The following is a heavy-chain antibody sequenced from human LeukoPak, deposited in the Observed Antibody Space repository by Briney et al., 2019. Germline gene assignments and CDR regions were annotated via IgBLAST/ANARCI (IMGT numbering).Heavy chain of an antibody. CDR2: INPNSGAT. Sequence: ASVTVSCKASGYTFTGYYMHWVRQAPGQGREWMGWINPNSGATNYAHNFQGRVTMTRDTTISTAYMELSRLRSDDTAFYYCARTGTPTADWFDHWGQGTLVTVSS. D-gene: IGHD1-1*01. CDR1: GYTFTGYY. J-gene: IGHJ5*02. CDR3: ARTGTPTADWFDH. V-gene: IGHV1-2*02.